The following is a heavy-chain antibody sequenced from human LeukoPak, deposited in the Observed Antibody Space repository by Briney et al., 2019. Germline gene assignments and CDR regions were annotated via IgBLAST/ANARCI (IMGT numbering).Heavy chain of an antibody. CDR1: GYSFNEYY. Sequence: GASVKVSCRAPGYSFNEYYVHWVRQAPGQGLEWMGWIVPITGDTRYAPRFQGGVTLSSDTSTSTAYVELSSLRSDDTAVFYCATATRYDSSDARSHYFDLWGRGTLITVSS. CDR3: ATATRYDSSDARSHYFDL. D-gene: IGHD3-22*01. CDR2: IVPITGDT. J-gene: IGHJ2*01. V-gene: IGHV1-2*02.